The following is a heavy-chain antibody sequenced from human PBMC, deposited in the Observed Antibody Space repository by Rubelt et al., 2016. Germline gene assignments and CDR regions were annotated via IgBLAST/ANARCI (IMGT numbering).Heavy chain of an antibody. CDR3: VKDRYSSLWKDPDY. J-gene: IGHJ4*02. CDR1: GFTFSSYA. V-gene: IGHV3-64D*06. Sequence: EVHLVESGGDLVQPGGSLRLSCSASGFTFSSYAIHWVRQAPGKGLEYISTISSNGGRTDYADSVNGRFTISRDNSRNTLYLQLNSLTTEDTAVYYCVKDRYSSLWKDPDYWGQGTLVTVSS. CDR2: ISSNGGRT. D-gene: IGHD6-19*01.